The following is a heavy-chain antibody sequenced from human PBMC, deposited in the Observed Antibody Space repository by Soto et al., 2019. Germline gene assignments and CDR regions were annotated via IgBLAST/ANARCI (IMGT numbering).Heavy chain of an antibody. J-gene: IGHJ4*02. Sequence: QVQLQESGPGLVKPSETLSLTCTVSGGSISSYYWSWIRQPPGKGLEWIGNIYYSGSTNYNPSLKSRATISVDTSKNQFSLKLSSVTAADTAVYYCARHTSYDSSGYPYYFDYWGQGTLVTVSS. CDR1: GGSISSYY. V-gene: IGHV4-59*08. CDR2: IYYSGST. D-gene: IGHD3-22*01. CDR3: ARHTSYDSSGYPYYFDY.